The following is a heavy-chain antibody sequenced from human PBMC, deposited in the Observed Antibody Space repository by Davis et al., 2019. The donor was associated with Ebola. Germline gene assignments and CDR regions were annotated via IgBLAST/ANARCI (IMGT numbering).Heavy chain of an antibody. CDR2: FFYSGST. CDR3: ARETPGLWYFDL. Sequence: PSETLSLTCTVSSGSITSGSHYWTWIRQSPGKGLEWIGHFFYSGSTTYNPSLRSRVTISLGTSKNLFSLDLTSVTAADTAVYYCARETPGLWYFDLWGPGTLVTVSS. CDR1: SGSITSGSHY. V-gene: IGHV4-61*03. J-gene: IGHJ2*01. D-gene: IGHD3-10*01.